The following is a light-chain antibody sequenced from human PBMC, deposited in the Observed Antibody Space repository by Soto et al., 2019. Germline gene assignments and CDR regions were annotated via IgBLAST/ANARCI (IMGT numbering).Light chain of an antibody. CDR2: AAS. J-gene: IGKJ2*01. CDR1: QSISSY. CDR3: QQGYRTTYT. Sequence: DIQMTQSPSSLSASVGGRVTITCRASQSISSYLNWYQQKPGKAPKLLIYAASSFQSGVPFRFSGSGSGTDFTLTISSLQPEDSAIYYCQQGYRTTYTFGQGTKVDI. V-gene: IGKV1-39*01.